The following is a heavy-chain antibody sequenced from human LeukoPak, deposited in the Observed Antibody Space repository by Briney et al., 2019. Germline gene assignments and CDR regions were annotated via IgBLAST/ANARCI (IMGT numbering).Heavy chain of an antibody. D-gene: IGHD2-8*01. V-gene: IGHV3-48*01. CDR2: ISDGGKTK. J-gene: IGHJ6*03. Sequence: GGSLRLSCVASGFILSSSEMNWVRQAPGKGLEWVSYISDGGKTKYSADSVKGRFTISRDSSKNILYLQMNSLRAEDTAVYYCAKDRCSNGVGCYYYYMDVWGKGTTVAISS. CDR1: GFILSSSE. CDR3: AKDRCSNGVGCYYYYMDV.